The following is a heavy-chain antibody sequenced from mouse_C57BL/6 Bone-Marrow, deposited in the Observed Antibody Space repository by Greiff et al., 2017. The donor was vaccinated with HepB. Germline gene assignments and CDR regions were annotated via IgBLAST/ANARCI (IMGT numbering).Heavy chain of an antibody. J-gene: IGHJ2*01. Sequence: EVMLVESGGGLVQPGGSLKLSCAASGFTFSDYYMYWVRPTPEKRLEWVAYISNGGGSTYYPDTVKGRFTISRDNAKNTLYLQMSRLKSEDTAMYYCARGGPHFDYWGQGTTLTVSS. CDR3: ARGGPHFDY. D-gene: IGHD1-1*02. V-gene: IGHV5-12*01. CDR2: ISNGGGST. CDR1: GFTFSDYY.